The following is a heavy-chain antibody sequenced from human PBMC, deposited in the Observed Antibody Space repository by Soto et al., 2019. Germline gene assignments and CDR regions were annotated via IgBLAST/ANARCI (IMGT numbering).Heavy chain of an antibody. Sequence: PGGALRVSGAASGFTFSCYAMGWVSQAPGKGLEWVSAVSGSGGSTYYADSVKGRFTISRDNSKNTLYLQMNSLRAEDTAVYYWAQLTYYDSSGYRWGQGTLVTVS. CDR2: VSGSGGST. J-gene: IGHJ5*02. D-gene: IGHD3-22*01. CDR1: GFTFSCYA. CDR3: AQLTYYDSSGYR. V-gene: IGHV3-23*01.